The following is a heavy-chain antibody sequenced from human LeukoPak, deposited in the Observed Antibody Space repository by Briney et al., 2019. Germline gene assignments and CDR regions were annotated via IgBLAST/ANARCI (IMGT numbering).Heavy chain of an antibody. V-gene: IGHV3-74*01. Sequence: GGSLRLSCVGCGLSIGNYAMTWVRQAPGKGLELVSHINNDGSITTYADSVRGRFTISRDNAKNSLYLQMNSLRVEDTALYYCLRGFPGKHGYWDYWGQGIFVTVSS. CDR2: INNDGSIT. J-gene: IGHJ4*02. CDR3: LRGFPGKHGYWDY. CDR1: GLSIGNYA. D-gene: IGHD3-22*01.